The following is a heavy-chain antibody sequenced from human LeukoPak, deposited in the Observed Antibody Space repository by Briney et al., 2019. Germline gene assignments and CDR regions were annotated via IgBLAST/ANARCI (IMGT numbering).Heavy chain of an antibody. D-gene: IGHD2-15*01. J-gene: IGHJ3*02. Sequence: GGSLRLSCAASGFTFSSYSMNWVRQAPGKGLEWVSSISSRSSYIYYADSVKGRFTISRDNAKNSLYLQMDSLRAEDTAVYYCARDLPPYCSGGSCYSDAFDIWGQETMVTVSS. CDR3: ARDLPPYCSGGSCYSDAFDI. CDR1: GFTFSSYS. CDR2: ISSRSSYI. V-gene: IGHV3-21*01.